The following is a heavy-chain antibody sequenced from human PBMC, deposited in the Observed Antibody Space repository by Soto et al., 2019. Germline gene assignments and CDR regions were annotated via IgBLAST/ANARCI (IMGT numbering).Heavy chain of an antibody. V-gene: IGHV3-48*01. CDR3: ATDPDGVYDFDY. CDR1: GVAFTSYG. Sequence: PWGSLRLSCAACGVAFTSYGTNCARKATGMGLEWVAHIDSGAATISYGNSVRGRFTISRDNPKNSLYLQMNSLRVEDTAIYYCATDPDGVYDFDYWGQGILVTVSS. D-gene: IGHD2-8*01. CDR2: IDSGAATI. J-gene: IGHJ4*02.